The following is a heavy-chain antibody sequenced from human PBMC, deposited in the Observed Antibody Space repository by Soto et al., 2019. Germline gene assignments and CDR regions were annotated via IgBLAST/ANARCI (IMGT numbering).Heavy chain of an antibody. CDR3: ARVRHVVLWFGEARGYGMDF. Sequence: QVQLQQWGAGLLKPSETLSLTCAVYGGSFSGYYWSWIRQRPEQGLEWIGEINHSGSTNYNPSLKRRVAKSLVTSKDQRSLKLSSVPAADKAVYYCARVRHVVLWFGEARGYGMDFWGQGTTVTVSS. CDR2: INHSGST. V-gene: IGHV4-34*01. D-gene: IGHD3-10*01. J-gene: IGHJ6*02. CDR1: GGSFSGYY.